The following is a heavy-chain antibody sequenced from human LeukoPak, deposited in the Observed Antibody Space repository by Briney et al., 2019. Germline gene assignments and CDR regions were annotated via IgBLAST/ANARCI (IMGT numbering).Heavy chain of an antibody. J-gene: IGHJ4*02. V-gene: IGHV3-53*01. CDR1: GFTVSSNY. Sequence: GGSLRLSCAASGFTVSSNYMSWVRQAPGKGLEWVSVIYSGGSTYYADSVKGRFTIPRDNSKNTLYLQMNSLRAEDTAVYYCARDRSGGFGVYFDYWGQGTLVTVSS. CDR3: ARDRSGGFGVYFDY. D-gene: IGHD3-3*01. CDR2: IYSGGST.